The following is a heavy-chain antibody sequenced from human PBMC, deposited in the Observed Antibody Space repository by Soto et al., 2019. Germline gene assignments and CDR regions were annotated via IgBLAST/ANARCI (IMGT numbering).Heavy chain of an antibody. CDR1: SSSVISGDYY. Sequence: QVQLQEAGPGLGKPSQNLSLSCTVSSSSVISGDYYWSWIRQPPGKGLEWIASIYNRGGAYYNPSLESRVTIPMDTSKNQFSLRLNSVSAADPAVYYCATGWGDNWNRYYYSALDVWGKGTTVTVSS. J-gene: IGHJ6*04. D-gene: IGHD1-20*01. CDR3: ATGWGDNWNRYYYSALDV. CDR2: IYNRGGA. V-gene: IGHV4-30-4*01.